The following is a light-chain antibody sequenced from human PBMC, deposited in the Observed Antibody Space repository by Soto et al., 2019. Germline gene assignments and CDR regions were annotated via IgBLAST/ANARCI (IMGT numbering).Light chain of an antibody. CDR1: SSDIGYFNL. CDR2: EGS. Sequence: QSALTQPASVSGSPGQSITISCTGTSSDIGYFNLVSWYQQHPGKAPKLLIYEGSKRSSGVSNRFSGSKSGNTASLTISGLQAEDEGDYYCCSYAGSRVVFGGVTQLTVL. J-gene: IGLJ2*01. V-gene: IGLV2-23*01. CDR3: CSYAGSRVV.